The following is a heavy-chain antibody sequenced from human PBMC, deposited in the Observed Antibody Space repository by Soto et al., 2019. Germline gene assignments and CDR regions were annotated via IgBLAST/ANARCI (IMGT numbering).Heavy chain of an antibody. Sequence: QVLLVQSGAEVKKPGASVKVSCKTTGYTFTSYGISWVRQDPGQGLEWMGWISGYNGNTNYAQQLQGRVTMTTDTSTSTAYMELRSLRSDDTAVYYCARVGPTCCYYMDVWGKGTTVTVSS. CDR1: GYTFTSYG. J-gene: IGHJ6*03. D-gene: IGHD3-16*01. V-gene: IGHV1-18*01. CDR2: ISGYNGNT. CDR3: ARVGPTCCYYMDV.